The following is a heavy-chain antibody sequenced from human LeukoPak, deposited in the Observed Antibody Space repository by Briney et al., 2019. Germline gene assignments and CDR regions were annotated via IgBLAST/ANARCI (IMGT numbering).Heavy chain of an antibody. V-gene: IGHV1-24*01. Sequence: ASVKVSCKVSGYTLTELSMHWVRQAPGKGLEWMGGFDPEDGETIYAQKFQGRVTMTEDTSTDTAYMELSSLRSEDTAVYYCAKTIGGCSSTSCYMDAFDIWGQGTMVTVSS. D-gene: IGHD2-2*02. CDR3: AKTIGGCSSTSCYMDAFDI. J-gene: IGHJ3*02. CDR2: FDPEDGET. CDR1: GYTLTELS.